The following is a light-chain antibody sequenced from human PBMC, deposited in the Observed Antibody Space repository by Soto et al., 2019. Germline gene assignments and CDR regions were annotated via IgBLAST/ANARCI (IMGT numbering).Light chain of an antibody. Sequence: EIILTQSPAALSLSPGERATLSCGASQRVVNNYVAWYHQKPGLAPRLLIYDAVNRTTGIPDRFSGGGSVTHFTLTISSLEPEDVAVYYCHQYGNSPYSFGQGTKVLIK. CDR2: DAV. V-gene: IGKV3D-20*01. J-gene: IGKJ2*01. CDR3: HQYGNSPYS. CDR1: QRVVNNY.